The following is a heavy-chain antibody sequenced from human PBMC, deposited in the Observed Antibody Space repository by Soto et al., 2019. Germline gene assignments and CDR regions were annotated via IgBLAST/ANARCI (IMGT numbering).Heavy chain of an antibody. CDR3: AREWDCSGGSCYSNFYYYGMDV. CDR1: GYTFTSYD. CDR2: MNPNSGNT. Sequence: ASVKVSCKASGYTFTSYDINWVRQATGQGLEWMGWMNPNSGNTGYAQKFQGRVTMTRNTSISTAYMELRSLRSDDTAVYYCAREWDCSGGSCYSNFYYYGMDVWG. J-gene: IGHJ6*02. D-gene: IGHD2-15*01. V-gene: IGHV1-8*01.